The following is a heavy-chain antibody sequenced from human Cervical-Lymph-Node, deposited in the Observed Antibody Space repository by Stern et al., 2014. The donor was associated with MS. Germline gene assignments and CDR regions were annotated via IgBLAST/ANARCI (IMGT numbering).Heavy chain of an antibody. V-gene: IGHV1-69*01. CDR3: ARRDGTASRNGLAF. Sequence: VQLLESGAEVKRPGSSVKVSCEGSGGRFSSYTITWVRQAPGQGLEWGGGITPIFGDADSAQKFQGRVTLTADESLNTASLELTNLTSDDTAVYYCARRDGTASRNGLAFWGQGTLVVVSS. D-gene: IGHD1-1*01. J-gene: IGHJ4*02. CDR2: ITPIFGDA. CDR1: GGRFSSYT.